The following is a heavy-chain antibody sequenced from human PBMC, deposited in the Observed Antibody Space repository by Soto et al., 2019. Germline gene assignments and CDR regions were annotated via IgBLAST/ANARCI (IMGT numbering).Heavy chain of an antibody. D-gene: IGHD1-26*01. CDR3: TKDKGFEGIVGATRYYYYGMEV. J-gene: IGHJ6*02. V-gene: IGHV3-15*07. CDR2: IKRKTDGGTT. Sequence: EVQLVESGGGLVKPGGSLRLSCAASGFTFSNAWVNWVRQAPGKGLEWVGRIKRKTDGGTTDYAAPVKGRFTISRDDSNNTPDLQMNSLKTGDTALYYCTKDKGFEGIVGATRYYYYGMEVWGQGNKVTVSS. CDR1: GFTFSNAW.